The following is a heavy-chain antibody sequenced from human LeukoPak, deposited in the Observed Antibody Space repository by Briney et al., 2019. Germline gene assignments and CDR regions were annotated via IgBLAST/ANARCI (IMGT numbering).Heavy chain of an antibody. J-gene: IGHJ5*02. CDR3: AKGGNDYQFDP. D-gene: IGHD4-11*01. V-gene: IGHV3-23*01. Sequence: GGSLRLSCAASGFTFSSYAMSWVHQTPGKGLEWVSAISGGGGSTYYADSVKGRFTISRDNSKNTLYLQMNSLRAEDTAIYYCAKGGNDYQFDPWGQGTLVTVSS. CDR2: ISGGGGST. CDR1: GFTFSSYA.